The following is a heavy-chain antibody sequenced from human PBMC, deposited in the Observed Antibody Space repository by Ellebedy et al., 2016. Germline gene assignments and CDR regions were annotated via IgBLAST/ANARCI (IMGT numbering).Heavy chain of an antibody. Sequence: GESLKISXAASGFTFSSSWMHWVRQAPGKELVWLSRISNDGSGTTYADSVRGRFTISRDNAKNTLYLQMNSLRAEDTAVYFCARDRGGRGPSTVDYWGQGTLVIVSS. D-gene: IGHD2-15*01. J-gene: IGHJ4*02. CDR1: GFTFSSSW. CDR3: ARDRGGRGPSTVDY. CDR2: ISNDGSGT. V-gene: IGHV3-74*01.